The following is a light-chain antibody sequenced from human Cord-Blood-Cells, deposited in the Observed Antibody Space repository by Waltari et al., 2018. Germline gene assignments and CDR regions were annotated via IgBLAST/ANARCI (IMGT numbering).Light chain of an antibody. CDR3: QQYNNWPPT. CDR1: QSVSSN. Sequence: EIVMTQSPATLSVSPGERATLSCRASQSVSSNLAWYQRKPGQPPRLLIYGASTRATGIPARFSGSGSGTEFTLTISSLQSEDFAVYYCQQYNNWPPTFGQGTRLEIK. V-gene: IGKV3-15*01. CDR2: GAS. J-gene: IGKJ5*01.